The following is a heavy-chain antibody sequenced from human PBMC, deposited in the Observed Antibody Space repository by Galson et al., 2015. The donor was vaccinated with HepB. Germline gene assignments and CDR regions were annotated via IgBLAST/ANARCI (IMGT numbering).Heavy chain of an antibody. J-gene: IGHJ3*02. CDR1: GYSFNNYA. V-gene: IGHV1-18*01. D-gene: IGHD6-13*01. CDR2: ISGYNGRA. Sequence: SVKVSCKASGYSFNNYAITWVRQAPGQGLQWMGWISGYNGRAMYAQEFLDRVTLTIDTSTTTASMEVNRLTSDDTAMYYCARDLAAETTDAFDIWGQGTMVTVSS. CDR3: ARDLAAETTDAFDI.